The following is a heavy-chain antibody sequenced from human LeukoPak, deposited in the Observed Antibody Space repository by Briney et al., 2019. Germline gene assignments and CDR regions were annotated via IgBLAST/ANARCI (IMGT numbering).Heavy chain of an antibody. V-gene: IGHV3-7*01. Sequence: PGGSLRLSCAVSGFTFSSYWMHWVCHAPGKGLEWVANIMQDGSEEYYVDSVKGRFAISRDNAKNSLYLQMNSLRAEDTAVYYCARLGARQILEYWGQGTLVTVSS. CDR1: GFTFSSYW. CDR3: ARLGARQILEY. D-gene: IGHD4-17*01. J-gene: IGHJ4*02. CDR2: IMQDGSEE.